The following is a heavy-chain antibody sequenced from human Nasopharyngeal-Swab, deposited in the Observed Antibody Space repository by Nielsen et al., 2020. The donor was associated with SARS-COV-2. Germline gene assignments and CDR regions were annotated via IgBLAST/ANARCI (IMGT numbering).Heavy chain of an antibody. D-gene: IGHD4-17*01. J-gene: IGHJ4*02. Sequence: IRQPPGKGLEWVSAISGRGGSTYYADSVKGRFTISRDNDKNSLYLQMNSLRVEDMAVYYCVRDEDGDYDFDYWGQGTLVTVSS. V-gene: IGHV3-11*04. CDR2: ISGRGGST. CDR3: VRDEDGDYDFDY.